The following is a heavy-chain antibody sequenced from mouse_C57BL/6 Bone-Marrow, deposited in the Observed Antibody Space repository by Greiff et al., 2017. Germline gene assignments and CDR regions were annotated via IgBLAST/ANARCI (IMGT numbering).Heavy chain of an antibody. J-gene: IGHJ3*01. CDR1: GFNIKNTY. Sequence: VQLQQSVAELVRPGASVTLSCTASGFNIKNTYMHWVKQRPEQGLEWIGRIDPATGNTKYAPKFQDKATITADTSSHTAYLQLSSQTSEDTASYYYAPPVAYWGQGTLVTVSA. V-gene: IGHV14-3*01. CDR2: IDPATGNT. CDR3: APPVAY.